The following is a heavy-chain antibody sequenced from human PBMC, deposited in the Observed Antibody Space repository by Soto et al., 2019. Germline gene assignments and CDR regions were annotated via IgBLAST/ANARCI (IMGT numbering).Heavy chain of an antibody. J-gene: IGHJ4*02. CDR2: INRDGSST. D-gene: IGHD2-15*01. Sequence: QTGGSLRLSCAASGFTFSNYWMHWVRQAPGKGLVWVSRINRDGSSTTYADSVKGRFTISRDNAQSTLYLQMNSLRAEDTAVYYCSRARGSHTAQDFCGQGFLVTVSS. CDR1: GFTFSNYW. CDR3: SRARGSHTAQDF. V-gene: IGHV3-74*01.